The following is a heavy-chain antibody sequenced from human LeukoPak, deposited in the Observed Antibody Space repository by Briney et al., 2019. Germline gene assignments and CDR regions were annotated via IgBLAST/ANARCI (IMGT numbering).Heavy chain of an antibody. J-gene: IGHJ5*02. D-gene: IGHD6-19*01. CDR1: GVSISTYY. CDR2: IHHTGTT. V-gene: IGHV4-59*01. Sequence: SETLSLTCTVSGVSISTYYWSWIRQPPGKGLEWIGFIHHTGTTISNPSLKSRVTISADTSKNQFSLKLRSVTAADTAVYYCARVGYSSGWYGYNWFDPWGQGTLVTVSS. CDR3: ARVGYSSGWYGYNWFDP.